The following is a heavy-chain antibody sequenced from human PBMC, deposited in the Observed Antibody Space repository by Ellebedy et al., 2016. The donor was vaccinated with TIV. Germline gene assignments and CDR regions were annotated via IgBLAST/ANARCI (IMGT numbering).Heavy chain of an antibody. V-gene: IGHV1-8*01. CDR1: GYTFTSYD. J-gene: IGHJ5*02. CDR2: MNPSSGNT. CDR3: ARGSKPFDP. Sequence: AASVKVSCKASGYTFTSYDINWVRQATGQGLEWMAWMNPSSGNTGYAQRFQGRVSMTRNTSISTAYMELSGLRSEDTAIYYCARGSKPFDPWGQGTLVTVSS.